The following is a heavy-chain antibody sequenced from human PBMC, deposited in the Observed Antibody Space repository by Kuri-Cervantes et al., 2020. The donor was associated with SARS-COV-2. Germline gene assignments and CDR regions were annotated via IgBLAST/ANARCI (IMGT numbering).Heavy chain of an antibody. CDR3: ARHDYDFRSGSIGWFDP. CDR1: GGSISSYY. D-gene: IGHD3-3*01. V-gene: IGHV4-4*07. J-gene: IGHJ5*02. CDR2: IYTSGST. Sequence: LSCTVSGGSISSYYWSWIRQPAGKGLEWIGRIYTSGSTNYNPSLKSRVTISVDTSKNQFSLKLSSVTAADTAVYYCARHDYDFRSGSIGWFDPWGQGTLVTVSS.